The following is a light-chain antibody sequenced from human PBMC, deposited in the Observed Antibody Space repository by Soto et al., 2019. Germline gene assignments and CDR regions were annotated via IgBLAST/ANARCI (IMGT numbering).Light chain of an antibody. CDR2: GAS. CDR3: QQYANWPLT. J-gene: IGKJ4*01. V-gene: IGKV3D-15*01. Sequence: EIVMTQSPATLSVSPGERATLSCRASQTFTNSLAWYQHKPGQAPRLLMYGASTRPTGIPTRFSGSGSRTEFTLTISSLQSEDFAVYYCQQYANWPLTFGGGTKVEIK. CDR1: QTFTNS.